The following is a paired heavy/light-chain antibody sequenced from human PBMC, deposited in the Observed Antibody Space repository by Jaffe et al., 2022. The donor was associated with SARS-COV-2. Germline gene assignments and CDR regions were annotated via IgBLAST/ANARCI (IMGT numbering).Heavy chain of an antibody. J-gene: IGHJ4*02. CDR1: GFTFSDYY. Sequence: QVQLVESGGGLVKPGGSLRLSCAASGFTFSDYYMSWIRQAPGKGLEWVSYISSSGSTRHYADSVKGRFTISRDNAKNLVYLQMNSLRAEDTAVYYCVLRGGSYDPFDYWGQGTLVTVSS. CDR2: ISSSGSTR. V-gene: IGHV3-11*01. D-gene: IGHD1-26*01. CDR3: VLRGGSYDPFDY.
Light chain of an antibody. Sequence: DIQMTQSPSSLSASVGDRITITCRASQTISTYLNWYQQKPGKAPNLLIFTASSLQRGVPSRFRGSGSGTDFTLTISSLQPEDFATYYCQQSYTTPSFGGGTKVDIK. CDR2: TAS. CDR3: QQSYTTPS. CDR1: QTISTY. V-gene: IGKV1-39*01. J-gene: IGKJ4*01.